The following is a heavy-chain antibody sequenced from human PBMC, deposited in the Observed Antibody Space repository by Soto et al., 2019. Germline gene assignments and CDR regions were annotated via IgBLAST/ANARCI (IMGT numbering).Heavy chain of an antibody. Sequence: GGSLRLSCAASGFTVSSNYMSWVRQAPGKGLEWVSVIYSGGSTYYADSVKGRFTISRDNSKNTLYLQMNSLRAEETAVYYCARTDPRLYYYDSSGYPIGHYYYGMDVWGQGTTVTVSS. CDR2: IYSGGST. V-gene: IGHV3-53*01. CDR3: ARTDPRLYYYDSSGYPIGHYYYGMDV. CDR1: GFTVSSNY. J-gene: IGHJ6*02. D-gene: IGHD3-22*01.